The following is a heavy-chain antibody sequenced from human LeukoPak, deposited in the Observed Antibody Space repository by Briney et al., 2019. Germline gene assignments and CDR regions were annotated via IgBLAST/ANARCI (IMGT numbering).Heavy chain of an antibody. CDR2: IFYRGST. J-gene: IGHJ4*02. CDR3: ARGGDRSGYYVYYDY. V-gene: IGHV4-38-2*02. Sequence: SETLSLTCTVSGYSIRSGYYWGWIRQPPGKGLEWIGSIFYRGSTNYNPSLKSRVTISVDTSKTQFSLKLSSVTAADTAVYYCARGGDRSGYYVYYDYWGQGTLVTVSS. D-gene: IGHD3-22*01. CDR1: GYSIRSGYY.